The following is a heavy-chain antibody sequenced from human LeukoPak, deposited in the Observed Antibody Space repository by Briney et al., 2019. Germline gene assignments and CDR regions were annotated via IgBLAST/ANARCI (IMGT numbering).Heavy chain of an antibody. CDR2: IYDFGST. Sequence: SETLSLTCTVSGGSLTSHYWSWIRQTPGKGLEWIGYIYDFGSTDYNPSLKSRITMSVDTSKNQFSLKLNSVTAADTAIYYCAGAVGALLTWAFWGQGTLVTVSS. V-gene: IGHV4-59*11. J-gene: IGHJ4*02. D-gene: IGHD1-26*01. CDR3: AGAVGALLTWAF. CDR1: GGSLTSHY.